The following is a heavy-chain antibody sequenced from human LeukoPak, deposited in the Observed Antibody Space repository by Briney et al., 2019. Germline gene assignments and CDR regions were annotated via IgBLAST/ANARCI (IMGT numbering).Heavy chain of an antibody. CDR1: GFTVSSNY. V-gene: IGHV3-53*01. J-gene: IGHJ4*02. CDR3: ASGMTTVERVDY. CDR2: IYSGGRT. Sequence: GGSLRLSCAASGFTVSSNYMSWVRQAPGKGLEWVSFIYSGGRTYYADSVKGRFTISRDNSKNTLYLQMNSRRAEDTAVYYCASGMTTVERVDYWGQGTLVTVSS. D-gene: IGHD4-23*01.